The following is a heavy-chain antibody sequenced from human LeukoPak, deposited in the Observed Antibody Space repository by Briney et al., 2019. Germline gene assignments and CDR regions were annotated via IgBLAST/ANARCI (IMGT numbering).Heavy chain of an antibody. Sequence: GGSLRLSCAASGFTFSSYSMNWVRQAPGKGLEWVSDISGSGDSTYYADSVRGRFTISRDNSKNTLYLQMNSLKAEDTAVYYCAKSRESYWVPEFDYWGQGTLVTVSS. CDR2: ISGSGDST. J-gene: IGHJ4*02. V-gene: IGHV3-23*01. CDR3: AKSRESYWVPEFDY. CDR1: GFTFSSYS. D-gene: IGHD1-26*01.